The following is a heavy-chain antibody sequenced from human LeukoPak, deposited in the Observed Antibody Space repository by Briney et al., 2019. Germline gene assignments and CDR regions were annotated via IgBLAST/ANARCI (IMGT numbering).Heavy chain of an antibody. CDR1: GGSFSGYY. J-gene: IGHJ6*03. CDR3: ARRNYYYYMDV. V-gene: IGHV4-34*01. CDR2: INHSGST. Sequence: PSETLSLTCAVYGGSFSGYYWSWIRQPPGKGLEWIGEINHSGSTNYNPSLKSRVTISVDMSKNQFSLKLSSVTAADTAVYYCARRNYYYYMDVWGKGTTVTISS.